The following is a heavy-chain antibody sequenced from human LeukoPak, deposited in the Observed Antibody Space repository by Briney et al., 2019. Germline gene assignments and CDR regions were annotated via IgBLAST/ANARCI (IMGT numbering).Heavy chain of an antibody. Sequence: SETLSLTCTVSGGSISSYYWSWIRQPAGKGLEWIGRIYTSGSTNYNPSLKSRVTMSVDTFKNQFSLKLSSVTAADTAVYYCARDLHGDLYYYYDMHIWGQGTTVTVSS. CDR1: GGSISSYY. CDR2: IYTSGST. D-gene: IGHD4-17*01. CDR3: ARDLHGDLYYYYDMHI. J-gene: IGHJ6*02. V-gene: IGHV4-4*07.